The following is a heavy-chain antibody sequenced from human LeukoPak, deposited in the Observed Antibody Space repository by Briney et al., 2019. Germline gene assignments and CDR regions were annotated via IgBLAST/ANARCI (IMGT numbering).Heavy chain of an antibody. Sequence: SVKVSCKASGGTFSSYAISWVRQAPGQGLEWMGGIIPIFGTANYAQKFQGRVTITADESTSTAYMELSSLRSEDTAVYYCARAPSIVLMVYEQAFDIWGQGTMVTVSS. CDR2: IIPIFGTA. J-gene: IGHJ3*02. CDR3: ARAPSIVLMVYEQAFDI. CDR1: GGTFSSYA. V-gene: IGHV1-69*13. D-gene: IGHD2-8*01.